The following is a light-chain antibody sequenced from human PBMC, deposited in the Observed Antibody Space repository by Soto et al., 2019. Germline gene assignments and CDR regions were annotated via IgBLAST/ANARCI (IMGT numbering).Light chain of an antibody. J-gene: IGKJ5*01. CDR3: QQYYSTLT. Sequence: DIVMTQSPDSLAVSLGERATINCKSSQSVLYSSNNKNYLAWYQQKPGQPPKLLIYWASTRESGVPDRFSRSGSGTDFTLTISSLHAEDVAVYYCQQYYSTLTFGQGTRLEIK. CDR2: WAS. CDR1: QSVLYSSNNKNY. V-gene: IGKV4-1*01.